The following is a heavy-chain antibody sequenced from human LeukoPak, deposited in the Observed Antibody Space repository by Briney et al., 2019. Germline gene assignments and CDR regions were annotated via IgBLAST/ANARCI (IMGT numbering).Heavy chain of an antibody. CDR2: ISYDGSSK. CDR3: ARSASGSYPYYYYMDV. CDR1: GFTFSTYA. J-gene: IGHJ6*03. Sequence: PGGSLRLSCAASGFTFSTYAMHWVRQAPGKGLEWVAVISYDGSSKYYADSVKGRFTISRDNSKNTLYLQMNSLRAEDTAVYYCARSASGSYPYYYYMDVWGKGTTVTISS. V-gene: IGHV3-30*04. D-gene: IGHD3-10*01.